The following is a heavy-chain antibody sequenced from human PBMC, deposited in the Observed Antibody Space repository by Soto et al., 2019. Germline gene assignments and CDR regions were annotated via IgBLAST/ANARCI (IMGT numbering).Heavy chain of an antibody. D-gene: IGHD3-9*01. V-gene: IGHV1-2*02. Sequence: ASVKVSCKASGYTFTGYYMHWVRQAPGQGLEWMGWINPNSGGTNYAQKFQGRVTMTRDTSISTAYMELSRLRSDDTAVYYWASDRIPGLTGLGGMDVGGQGTTVTVSS. CDR2: INPNSGGT. CDR1: GYTFTGYY. CDR3: ASDRIPGLTGLGGMDV. J-gene: IGHJ6*02.